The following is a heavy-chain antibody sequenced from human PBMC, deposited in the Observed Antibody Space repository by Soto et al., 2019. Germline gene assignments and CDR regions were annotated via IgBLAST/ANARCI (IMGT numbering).Heavy chain of an antibody. J-gene: IGHJ4*02. D-gene: IGHD1-1*01. CDR3: AKTTLRMRHFDY. V-gene: IGHV3-30*18. CDR2: ISYGGSNK. CDR1: GFTFSSYG. Sequence: VGSLRLSCAASGFTFSSYGMHWVRQAPGKGLEWVAVISYGGSNKYYADSVKGRFTISRDNSKNTLYLQMNSLRAEDTAVYYCAKTTLRMRHFDYWGQGTLVTVSS.